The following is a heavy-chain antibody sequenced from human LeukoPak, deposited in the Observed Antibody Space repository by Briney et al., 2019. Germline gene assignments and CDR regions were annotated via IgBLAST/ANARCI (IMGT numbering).Heavy chain of an antibody. J-gene: IGHJ5*02. CDR3: ARGQLVRAGWFDP. CDR1: GGSISGYY. V-gene: IGHV4-59*01. D-gene: IGHD6-6*01. Sequence: NSSETLSLTCTVSGGSISGYYWGWFGQPPGKGLEWIGYIHYSGTTNYNPSLKSRTAISMDTSKNQFSLKLTSVTAADTAVYYCARGQLVRAGWFDPWGQGTLVTVSS. CDR2: IHYSGTT.